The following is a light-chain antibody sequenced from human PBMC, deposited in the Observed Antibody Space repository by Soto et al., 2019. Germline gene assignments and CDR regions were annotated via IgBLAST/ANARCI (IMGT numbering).Light chain of an antibody. CDR2: DAS. V-gene: IGKV1-33*01. J-gene: IGKJ5*01. CDR3: QQYHNLPT. CDR1: QDISEY. Sequence: DIQITQSPSSLSASVGDRVTITCQASQDISEYLNWYQQKRGQAPKLLIYDASKLETGVPSRFSGSGSGTDFTFTISSLKAEDIAIYYCQQYHNLPTFGQGTRLEIK.